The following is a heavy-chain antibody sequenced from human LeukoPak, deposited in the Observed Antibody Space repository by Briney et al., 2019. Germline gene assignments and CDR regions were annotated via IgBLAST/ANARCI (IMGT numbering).Heavy chain of an antibody. J-gene: IGHJ5*02. V-gene: IGHV1-8*01. CDR1: GYTSTSYD. CDR3: ARGSATNWFDP. CDR2: MNPNSGNT. Sequence: ASVKASCKASGYTSTSYDINWVRQAPGQGLEWMGWMNPNSGNTGCAQKFQGRVTMTRNTSISTAYMELSSLRSEDTAVYYCARGSATNWFDPWGQGTLVTVSS.